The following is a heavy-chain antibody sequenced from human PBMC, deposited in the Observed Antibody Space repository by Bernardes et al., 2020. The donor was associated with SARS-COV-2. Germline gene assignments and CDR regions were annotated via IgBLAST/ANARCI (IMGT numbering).Heavy chain of an antibody. V-gene: IGHV3-23*01. CDR2: ISGSDGTT. Sequence: GRSLRLSCAASGLTFSSYAMSWVRQAPGKGLEWVSDISGSDGTTHYAASVNGRFTISIDNSKNILYLQISRLRATDTAVYFCAKGPRSYSSSADNYYYYHGLDVWGQGTTVTVSS. CDR3: AKGPRSYSSSADNYYYYHGLDV. CDR1: GLTFSSYA. J-gene: IGHJ6*02. D-gene: IGHD6-6*01.